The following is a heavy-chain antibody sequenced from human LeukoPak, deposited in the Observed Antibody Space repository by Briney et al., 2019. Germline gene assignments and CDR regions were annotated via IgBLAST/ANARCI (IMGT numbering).Heavy chain of an antibody. CDR3: ARQTMVHPDYYYYYGMDV. D-gene: IGHD3-10*01. CDR1: GFTFSSYG. J-gene: IGHJ6*02. V-gene: IGHV3-33*08. Sequence: GSLRLSCAASGFTFSSYGMHWVRQAPGKGLEWVAVIWYDGSNKYYADSVKGRFTISRDNSKNTLYLQMNSLRAEDTAVYYCARQTMVHPDYYYYYGMDVWGQGTTVTVSS. CDR2: IWYDGSNK.